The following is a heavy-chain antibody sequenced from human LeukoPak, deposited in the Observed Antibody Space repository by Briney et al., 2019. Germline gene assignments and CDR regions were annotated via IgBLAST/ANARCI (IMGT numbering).Heavy chain of an antibody. Sequence: SQTLSLTCTVSGGSISSGGYYWSWIRQHPGKGLEWIGYIYYGGSTYYNPSLKSRVTISVDTSKNQFSLKLSSVTAADTAVYYCARGDSSWYSYWGQGTLVTVSS. D-gene: IGHD6-13*01. J-gene: IGHJ4*02. CDR3: ARGDSSWYSY. CDR2: IYYGGST. V-gene: IGHV4-31*03. CDR1: GGSISSGGYY.